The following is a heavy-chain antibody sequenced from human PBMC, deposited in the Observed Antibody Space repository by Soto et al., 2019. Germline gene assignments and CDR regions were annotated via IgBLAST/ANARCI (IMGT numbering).Heavy chain of an antibody. Sequence: QVQLVESGGGVVQPGRSLRLSCAASGFTFSSYAMHWVRQAPGTGLEWVAVISYDGSNKYYADSVKGRFTISRDNSKNTLYLQMNSLRAEDTAVYDCARDLAKYCTDGVCSYYFDYWGQGTLVTVSS. D-gene: IGHD2-8*01. V-gene: IGHV3-30-3*01. CDR3: ARDLAKYCTDGVCSYYFDY. CDR1: GFTFSSYA. CDR2: ISYDGSNK. J-gene: IGHJ4*02.